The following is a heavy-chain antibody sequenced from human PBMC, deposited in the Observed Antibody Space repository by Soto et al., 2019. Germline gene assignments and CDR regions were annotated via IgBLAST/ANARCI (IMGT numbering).Heavy chain of an antibody. CDR1: GFTFSSYG. V-gene: IGHV3-33*01. Sequence: PGGSLRLSCAASGFTFSSYGMHWVRQAPGKGLEWVAVIWYDGSNKYYADSVKGRFTISRDNSENTLYLQMNSLRAEDTAVYYCARDPNSSSSGREHGMDVWGQGTTVTVSS. J-gene: IGHJ6*02. D-gene: IGHD6-6*01. CDR2: IWYDGSNK. CDR3: ARDPNSSSSGREHGMDV.